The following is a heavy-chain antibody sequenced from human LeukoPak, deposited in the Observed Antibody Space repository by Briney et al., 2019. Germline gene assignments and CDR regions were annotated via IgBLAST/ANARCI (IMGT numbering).Heavy chain of an antibody. CDR2: ISTSGTTI. CDR1: GFTFSSYE. CDR3: ARVYPMDGTVVTPVYYYDGRDV. V-gene: IGHV3-48*03. Sequence: PGGSLRLSCAASGFTFSSYEMYWVRQAPGKGLEWVSYISTSGTTIYYADSVKGRFTISRDNSKNTLYLQMNSLRAEDTAVYYCARVYPMDGTVVTPVYYYDGRDVWGQGTTVTVSS. D-gene: IGHD4-23*01. J-gene: IGHJ6*02.